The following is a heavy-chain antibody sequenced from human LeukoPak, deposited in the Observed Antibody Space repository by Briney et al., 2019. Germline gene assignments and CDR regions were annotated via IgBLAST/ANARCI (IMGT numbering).Heavy chain of an antibody. CDR1: GGSISSSSYY. V-gene: IGHV4-39*01. Sequence: SETLSLTCTVSGGSISSSSYYWGWIRQPPGKGLEWIGGIYYSGSTYNNPSLKSRVTISVDTSKNQFSLKLSSVTAADTAVYYCARRDSGSYYVDYWGQGTLVIVSS. CDR2: IYYSGST. CDR3: ARRDSGSYYVDY. J-gene: IGHJ4*02. D-gene: IGHD1-26*01.